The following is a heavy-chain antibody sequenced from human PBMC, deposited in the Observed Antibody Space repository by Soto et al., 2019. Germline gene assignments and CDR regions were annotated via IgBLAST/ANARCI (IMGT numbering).Heavy chain of an antibody. V-gene: IGHV4-39*07. D-gene: IGHD3-22*01. CDR3: ARSTDSSFYYPRWYYYGMDV. Sequence: PSETLSLTCNVSGGSISSSTYYWGWMRQPPGKGLEWIASFFIGGNTYYNPSLKSRVTISVDTSKNQFSLKLSSVTAADTAVYYCARSTDSSFYYPRWYYYGMDVCGQVSTVTVS. CDR1: GGSISSSTYY. J-gene: IGHJ6*02. CDR2: FFIGGNT.